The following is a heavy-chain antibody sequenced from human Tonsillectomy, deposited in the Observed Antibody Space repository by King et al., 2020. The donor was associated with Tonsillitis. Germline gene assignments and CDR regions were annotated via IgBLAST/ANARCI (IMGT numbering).Heavy chain of an antibody. CDR3: ARSSDYYDSSGYSPGNYFDY. CDR1: GGSISSGDFY. V-gene: IGHV4-30-4*01. CDR2: IYYSVNT. D-gene: IGHD3-22*01. Sequence: VQLQESGPGLVKPSQTLSLTCTVSGGSISSGDFYWSWIRQPPREGLAWIGYIYYSVNTYYNPSLKSRVTMSVDTSKNQFSLKLSSVTAADTAVYYCARSSDYYDSSGYSPGNYFDYWGQGTLVTVSS. J-gene: IGHJ4*02.